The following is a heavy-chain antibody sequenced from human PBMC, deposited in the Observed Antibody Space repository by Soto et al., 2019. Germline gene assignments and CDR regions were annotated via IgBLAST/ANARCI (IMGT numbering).Heavy chain of an antibody. V-gene: IGHV3-30*18. Sequence: LRLSCAASGFTFSSYTMTWVRQAPGKGLEWVAVISYDGSNKYYADSVKGRFTISRDNSKNTLYLQMNSLRAEDTAVYHCAKDDGRRLWPIYPRGQGTLVTVSS. CDR1: GFTFSSYT. J-gene: IGHJ5*02. CDR2: ISYDGSNK. D-gene: IGHD2-21*01. CDR3: AKDDGRRLWPIYP.